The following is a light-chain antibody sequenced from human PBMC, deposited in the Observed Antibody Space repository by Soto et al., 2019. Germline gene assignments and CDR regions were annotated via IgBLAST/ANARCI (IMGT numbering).Light chain of an antibody. CDR2: GKS. CDR3: QQSYDTPIT. J-gene: IGKJ5*01. CDR1: QSITTF. V-gene: IGKV1-39*01. Sequence: DIQMTQSPPSLAASVGDRVTITCRASQSITTFIIWYQHKTGRAPKVLIYGKSNLLSGVPSRFSGSRSGTDFTLTITDLQPDDFVTYYCQQSYDTPITFGQGTRLEIK.